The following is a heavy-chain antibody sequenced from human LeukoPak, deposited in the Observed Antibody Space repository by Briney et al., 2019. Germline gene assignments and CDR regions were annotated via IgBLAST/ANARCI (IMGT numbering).Heavy chain of an antibody. CDR3: AKGGVAAIFDY. D-gene: IGHD2-15*01. CDR1: GFTFSSYG. CDR2: ISYDGSNK. V-gene: IGHV3-30*18. Sequence: QSGGSLRLSCAASGFTFSSYGMHWVRQAPGKGLEWVAVISYDGSNKYYADSVKGRFTISRDNSKNTLYLQMNSLRAEDTAVYYCAKGGVAAIFDYWGQGTLVTVSS. J-gene: IGHJ4*02.